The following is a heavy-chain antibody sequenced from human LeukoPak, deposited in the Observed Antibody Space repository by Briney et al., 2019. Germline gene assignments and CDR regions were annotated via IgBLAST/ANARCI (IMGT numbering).Heavy chain of an antibody. CDR3: AKSGCNSSNCFLGWFDP. CDR2: ISGSGGST. J-gene: IGHJ5*02. Sequence: GGSLRLSCAASGFTFSSYAMSWVRQAPGKGLEWVSAISGSGGSTYYADSVKGRFTISRDNSKNTLYLPMNSLRAEDTAVYYCAKSGCNSSNCFLGWFDPWGQGTLVTVSS. D-gene: IGHD2-2*01. CDR1: GFTFSSYA. V-gene: IGHV3-23*01.